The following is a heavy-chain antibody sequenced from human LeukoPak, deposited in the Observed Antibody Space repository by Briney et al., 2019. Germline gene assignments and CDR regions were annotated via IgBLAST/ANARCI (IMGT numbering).Heavy chain of an antibody. CDR2: IYRGGST. J-gene: IGHJ3*02. CDR1: GFTVSSNY. D-gene: IGHD3-22*01. Sequence: AGGSLRLSCAASGFTVSSNYMSWVRQAPGKGLEWVSVIYRGGSTYYADSVKGRFTISRDNSKNTLYLQMNSLRAEDTAVYYCATDSITMNNDAFDIWGQGTMVTVSS. CDR3: ATDSITMNNDAFDI. V-gene: IGHV3-53*01.